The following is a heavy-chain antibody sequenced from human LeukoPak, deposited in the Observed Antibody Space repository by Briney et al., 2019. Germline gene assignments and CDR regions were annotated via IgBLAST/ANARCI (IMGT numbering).Heavy chain of an antibody. CDR1: GGSISSSSYY. D-gene: IGHD6-6*01. J-gene: IGHJ5*02. CDR2: INHSGST. V-gene: IGHV4-39*07. Sequence: SETLSLTCTVSGGSISSSSYYWSWIRQPPGKGLEWIGEINHSGSTNYNPSLKSRVTISVDTSKNQFSLKLSSVTAADTAVYYCARAPQTLAARDWFDPWGQGTLVTVSS. CDR3: ARAPQTLAARDWFDP.